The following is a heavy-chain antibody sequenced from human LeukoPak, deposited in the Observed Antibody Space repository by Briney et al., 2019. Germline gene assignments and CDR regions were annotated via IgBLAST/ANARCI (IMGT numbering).Heavy chain of an antibody. D-gene: IGHD5-18*01. CDR1: GITLSNYG. CDR2: ISDSGGRT. Sequence: GGSLRLSCAVSGITLSNYGMSWVRQAPGKGLEWVAGISDSGGRTNYADSVKGRFTISRDNSKNTLYLQMNSLRAEDTAVYFCAKAAGYSYGYNAFDIWGQGTMVTVSS. CDR3: AKAAGYSYGYNAFDI. J-gene: IGHJ3*02. V-gene: IGHV3-23*01.